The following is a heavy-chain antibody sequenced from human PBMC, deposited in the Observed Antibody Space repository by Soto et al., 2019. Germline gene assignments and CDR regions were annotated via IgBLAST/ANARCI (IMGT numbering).Heavy chain of an antibody. V-gene: IGHV3-74*01. D-gene: IGHD3-10*01. CDR3: ARGNVSYHGFGDH. CDR2: MSSDGSST. Sequence: EVQLVESGGDLVQPGGSLRLSCAASGFTFSTYWMHWVRQVPGKGPEWVSRMSSDGSSTAYADSVRGRFIISRYNAKNTLYLQMTSLRVDDTAVYYCARGNVSYHGFGDHWGLGTLVAVSS. CDR1: GFTFSTYW. J-gene: IGHJ4*02.